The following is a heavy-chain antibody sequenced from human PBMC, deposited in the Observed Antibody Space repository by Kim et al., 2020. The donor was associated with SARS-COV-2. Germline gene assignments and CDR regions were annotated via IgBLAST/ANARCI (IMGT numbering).Heavy chain of an antibody. CDR2: IYYSGST. V-gene: IGHV4-59*01. CDR3: ARERRRDCSSTSCYLWDYYYYYGMDV. D-gene: IGHD2-2*01. J-gene: IGHJ6*02. Sequence: SETLSLTCTVSGGSISSYYWSWIRQPPGKGLEWIGYIYYSGSTNYNPSLKSRVTISVDTSKNQFSLKLSSVTAADTAVYYCARERRRDCSSTSCYLWDYYYYYGMDVWGQGTTVTVSS. CDR1: GGSISSYY.